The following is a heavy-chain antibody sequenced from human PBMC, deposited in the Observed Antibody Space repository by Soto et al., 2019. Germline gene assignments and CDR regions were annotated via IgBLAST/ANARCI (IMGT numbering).Heavy chain of an antibody. J-gene: IGHJ6*02. Sequence: ASVKVSGKASGYTFTGYYMHWVRQAPGQGLEWMGWINPNSGGTNYAQKFQGRVTMTRDTSISTAYMELSRLRSDDTAVYYCARGRCSSTSCYYYYGMDVWGQGTTVTVSS. CDR3: ARGRCSSTSCYYYYGMDV. CDR2: INPNSGGT. CDR1: GYTFTGYY. D-gene: IGHD2-2*01. V-gene: IGHV1-2*02.